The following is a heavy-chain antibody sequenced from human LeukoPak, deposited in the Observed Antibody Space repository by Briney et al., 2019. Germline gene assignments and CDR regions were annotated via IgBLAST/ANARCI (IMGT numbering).Heavy chain of an antibody. V-gene: IGHV3-74*01. CDR1: GITSVNNW. CDR3: ARDVPHNWFDT. Sequence: SGGSLRLSCAASGITSVNNWMHWVRQGPGKGLVGISRINSDGGGAIYADSVKGRFTVSRDNAKNTLYLQMNSLRAEDTAVYYCARDVPHNWFDTWGQGTLVTVSS. J-gene: IGHJ5*02. CDR2: INSDGGGA.